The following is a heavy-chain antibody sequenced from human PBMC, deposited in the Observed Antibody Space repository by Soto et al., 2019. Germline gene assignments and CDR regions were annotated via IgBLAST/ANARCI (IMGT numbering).Heavy chain of an antibody. CDR1: GFSLSTSGIC. D-gene: IGHD1-26*01. Sequence: SGPTLVNPTQTLTLTCTFSGFSLSTSGICVSWIRQPPGKALEWLALIDWDDDKYYSTSLKTRLTISKDTSKNQVVLTMTNMDPVDTATYYCARIGSGSYYDWRDYGMDVWGQGTTVTVSS. CDR3: ARIGSGSYYDWRDYGMDV. V-gene: IGHV2-70*01. CDR2: IDWDDDK. J-gene: IGHJ6*02.